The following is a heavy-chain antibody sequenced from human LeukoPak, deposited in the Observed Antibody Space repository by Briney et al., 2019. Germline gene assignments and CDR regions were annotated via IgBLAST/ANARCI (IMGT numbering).Heavy chain of an antibody. Sequence: GGSLRLSCAASGFTFSSYWMSWVRQAPGKGLEWVANIKQDGSEKYYVDSVKGRFTISRDNAKNSLYLQKNSLRAEDTAVYYCARDYHDDTASLFDYWGQGTLVTVSS. CDR3: ARDYHDDTASLFDY. J-gene: IGHJ4*02. CDR2: IKQDGSEK. CDR1: GFTFSSYW. V-gene: IGHV3-7*01. D-gene: IGHD5-18*01.